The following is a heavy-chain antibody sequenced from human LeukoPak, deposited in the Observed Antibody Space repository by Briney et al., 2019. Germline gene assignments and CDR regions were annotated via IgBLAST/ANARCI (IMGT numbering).Heavy chain of an antibody. D-gene: IGHD3-22*01. J-gene: IGHJ6*03. Sequence: SVKVSCKASGGIFSSYAISWVRQAPGQGLEWMGGIIPIFGTANYAQKFQGRVTITADESTSTAYMELSSLRSEDTAVYYCASSGYPNYYYYYMDVWGKGTTVTISS. CDR1: GGIFSSYA. CDR3: ASSGYPNYYYYYMDV. V-gene: IGHV1-69*13. CDR2: IIPIFGTA.